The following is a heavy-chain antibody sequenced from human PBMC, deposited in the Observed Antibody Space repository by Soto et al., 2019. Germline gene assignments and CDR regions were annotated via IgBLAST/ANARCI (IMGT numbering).Heavy chain of an antibody. V-gene: IGHV2-5*02. CDR3: VYSRGWPPVQFDN. CDR2: IYWDDDK. D-gene: IGHD3-10*01. Sequence: QITLKESGPTLVKPTQTLTLTCTFSGFSLNSNGMAVGWIRQPPGKALEWLALIYWDDDKRYSPSLKTRLTITKNTSKTQVVLTMTNMDPVDTATYYCVYSRGWPPVQFDNWGQGTLITVSS. J-gene: IGHJ4*02. CDR1: GFSLNSNGMA.